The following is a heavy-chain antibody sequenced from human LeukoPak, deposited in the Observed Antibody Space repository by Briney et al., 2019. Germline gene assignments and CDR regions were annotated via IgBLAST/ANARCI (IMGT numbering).Heavy chain of an antibody. Sequence: ASVKVSCKASGYTFTSYGISWVRQAPGQGLEWMGWINAYNGNTNYAQKLQGRVTMTTDTSTSTAYMELRSLRSENTAVYYCATDGGGYSGHVDFDYWGQGTLVTVSS. V-gene: IGHV1-18*01. J-gene: IGHJ4*02. D-gene: IGHD5-12*01. CDR2: INAYNGNT. CDR3: ATDGGGYSGHVDFDY. CDR1: GYTFTSYG.